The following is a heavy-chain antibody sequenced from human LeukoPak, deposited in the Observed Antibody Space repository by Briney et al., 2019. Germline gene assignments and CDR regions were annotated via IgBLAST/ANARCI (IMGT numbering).Heavy chain of an antibody. CDR3: ARSRGELWDYYYYGMDV. CDR2: ISYDGSNK. CDR1: GFTFSSYA. Sequence: PGRSLRLSCAASGFTFSSYAMHRVRQAPGKGLEWVAVISYDGSNKYYADSVKGRFTISRDNSKNTLYLQMNILRAEDTAVYYCARSRGELWDYYYYGMDVWGQGTTVTVSS. J-gene: IGHJ6*02. D-gene: IGHD1-26*01. V-gene: IGHV3-30-3*01.